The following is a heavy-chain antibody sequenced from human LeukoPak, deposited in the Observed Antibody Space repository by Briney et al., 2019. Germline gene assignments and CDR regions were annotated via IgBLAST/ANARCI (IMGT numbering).Heavy chain of an antibody. CDR3: AKQSYARSLGE. V-gene: IGHV3-23*01. D-gene: IGHD3-10*02. Sequence: GGPLRLSCATSGFPFSDFSMTWVRQAPGKGLEWISTTNSGGTTTYYAESVKGRFTISRDNFKDALYLQMSSLRVEDTAIYYCAKQSYARSLGEGGPGTLVTVSS. CDR1: GFPFSDFS. J-gene: IGHJ4*02. CDR2: TNSGGTTT.